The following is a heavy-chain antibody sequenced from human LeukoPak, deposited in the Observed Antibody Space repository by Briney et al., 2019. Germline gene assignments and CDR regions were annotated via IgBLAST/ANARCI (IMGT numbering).Heavy chain of an antibody. CDR1: GGSISSSNW. J-gene: IGHJ4*02. V-gene: IGHV4-4*02. Sequence: SATLSLTCAVSGGSISSSNWWSWVRQPPGKGLEWIGEIYHGGSTNFNPSLKSRVTMSVDKSKNTFSLNLSSVTAADTAVYYCARGEDHGSGTVHFEYWGQGTLVTVSS. CDR3: ARGEDHGSGTVHFEY. CDR2: IYHGGST. D-gene: IGHD3-10*01.